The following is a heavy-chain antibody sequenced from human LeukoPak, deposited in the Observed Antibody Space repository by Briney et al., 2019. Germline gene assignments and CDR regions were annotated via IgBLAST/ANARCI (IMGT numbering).Heavy chain of an antibody. CDR3: ARSGGGRSLAIDC. Sequence: PSETLSLTCTVSGGSISSGGYYWSWIRQHPGKGLEWIGYIYYSGSTYYNPSLKSRVTISVDTSKNQFSLKLSSVTAADTAVYYCARSGGGRSLAIDCWGQGTLVTVS. V-gene: IGHV4-31*03. CDR1: GGSISSGGYY. CDR2: IYYSGST. J-gene: IGHJ4*02. D-gene: IGHD3-16*01.